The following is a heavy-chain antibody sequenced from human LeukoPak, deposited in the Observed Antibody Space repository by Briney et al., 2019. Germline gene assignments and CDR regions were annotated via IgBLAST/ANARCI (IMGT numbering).Heavy chain of an antibody. D-gene: IGHD2-2*01. J-gene: IGHJ3*02. CDR1: GFTFSSYA. CDR3: AKDRADIVVVPAAFLRNDAFDI. V-gene: IGHV3-23*01. Sequence: PGGSLRLSCAASGFTFSSYAMSWVRQAPGKGLEWVSAISGSGGSTYNADSVKGRFTISRDNSKNTLYLQMNSLRAVDTAVYYCAKDRADIVVVPAAFLRNDAFDIWGQGTMVTVSS. CDR2: ISGSGGST.